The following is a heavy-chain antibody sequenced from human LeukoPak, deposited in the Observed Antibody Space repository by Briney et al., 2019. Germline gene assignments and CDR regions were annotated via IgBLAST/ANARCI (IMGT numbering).Heavy chain of an antibody. CDR2: INHSGST. D-gene: IGHD3-22*01. CDR3: ARCRLYYYDSSGYYIDY. V-gene: IGHV4-34*01. Sequence: SETLSLTCAVYGGSFSGYYWSWIRQPPGKGLEWIGEINHSGSTNYNPSLKSRVTISVDTSKNQFSLKLSSVTAADTAVYYCARCRLYYYDSSGYYIDYWGQGTLVTVSS. J-gene: IGHJ4*02. CDR1: GGSFSGYY.